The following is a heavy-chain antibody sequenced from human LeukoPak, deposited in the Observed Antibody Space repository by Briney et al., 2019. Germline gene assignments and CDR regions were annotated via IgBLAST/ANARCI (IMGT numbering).Heavy chain of an antibody. CDR1: GFTFSSYS. J-gene: IGHJ6*04. Sequence: GGSLRLSCAASGFTFSSYSMNWVRQAPGKGLEWVSSISSSGSYIYYADSVKGRFTISRDNSKNTLYLQMNSLRAEDTAVYYCAKGEGQRYCSGGSCYSAHYYYGMDVWGKGTTVTVSS. CDR3: AKGEGQRYCSGGSCYSAHYYYGMDV. D-gene: IGHD2-15*01. V-gene: IGHV3-21*01. CDR2: ISSSGSYI.